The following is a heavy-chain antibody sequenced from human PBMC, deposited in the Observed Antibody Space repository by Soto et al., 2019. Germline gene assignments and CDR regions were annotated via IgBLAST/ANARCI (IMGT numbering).Heavy chain of an antibody. CDR1: GFTFSSYA. V-gene: IGHV3-64D*06. CDR2: ISSDGRST. CDR3: VKDRYIDY. Sequence: HPGGSLRLSCSVSGFTFSSYAMHWVRQAPGKGLDYASSISSDGRSTYYADSVKGRFTISRDNSKNTLYLQMSSLRAEDTAIYYCVKDRYIDYWGQGSLVTVSS. J-gene: IGHJ4*02.